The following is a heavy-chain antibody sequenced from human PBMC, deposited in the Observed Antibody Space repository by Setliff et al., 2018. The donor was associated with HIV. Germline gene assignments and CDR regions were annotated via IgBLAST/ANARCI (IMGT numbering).Heavy chain of an antibody. V-gene: IGHV3-11*03. Sequence: GGSLRLSCAASGFSFYNYYMSWIRQAPGKGLEWISYISSSSGHTNYAESVKGRFTISRDNAKNPLYLQMTSLRAEDTAVYYCARPSLLGGDSTTPYDCWGQGTLVTVSS. CDR3: ARPSLLGGDSTTPYDC. J-gene: IGHJ4*02. D-gene: IGHD2-2*01. CDR1: GFSFYNYY. CDR2: ISSSSGHT.